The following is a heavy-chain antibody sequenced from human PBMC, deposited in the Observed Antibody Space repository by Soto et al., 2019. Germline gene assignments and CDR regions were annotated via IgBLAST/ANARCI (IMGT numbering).Heavy chain of an antibody. CDR1: GFTFGNYP. CDR2: IRSKAYSGTT. J-gene: IGHJ4*02. Sequence: PGGSLRLSCSVSGFTFGNYPMSWFRQAPGKGLEWIGFIRSKAYSGTTEYAAPGRGRFTISRDDSGSIAYLQMNSLSTEDTAVYYCARGGAGWETHPYYFDYWGQGTLVTVSS. D-gene: IGHD1-26*01. V-gene: IGHV3-49*03. CDR3: ARGGAGWETHPYYFDY.